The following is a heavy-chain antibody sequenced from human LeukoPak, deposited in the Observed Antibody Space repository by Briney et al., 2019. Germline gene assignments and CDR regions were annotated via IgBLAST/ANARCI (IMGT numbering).Heavy chain of an antibody. Sequence: GESLKISCKASGFSFTNYWIGWVRQMPGKGLEWRGIIYPGDSDTRYSPSFQGQLTHSADKSSSTAYLQWRSLKASDTAMYYCASQGDGYSLFDYWGQGTLVTVSS. D-gene: IGHD5-24*01. CDR3: ASQGDGYSLFDY. CDR1: GFSFTNYW. CDR2: IYPGDSDT. J-gene: IGHJ4*02. V-gene: IGHV5-51*01.